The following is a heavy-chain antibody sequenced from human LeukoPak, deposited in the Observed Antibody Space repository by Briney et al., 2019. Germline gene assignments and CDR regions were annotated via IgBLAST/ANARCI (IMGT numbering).Heavy chain of an antibody. V-gene: IGHV3-9*01. D-gene: IGHD5-18*01. J-gene: IGHJ4*02. Sequence: GGSLRLSCAASGFSFDDYAMHWVRQAPGKGLEWVSGISWNSGSIGYADSVKGRFTISRDNAKNSLYLQMNSLRAEDTALYYCAKDGGASGYSYAFDYWGQETLVTVSS. CDR3: AKDGGASGYSYAFDY. CDR2: ISWNSGSI. CDR1: GFSFDDYA.